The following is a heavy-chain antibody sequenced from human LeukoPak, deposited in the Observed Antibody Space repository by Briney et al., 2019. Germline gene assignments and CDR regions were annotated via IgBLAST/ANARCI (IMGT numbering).Heavy chain of an antibody. CDR2: ISAYNGST. J-gene: IGHJ4*02. D-gene: IGHD3-22*01. V-gene: IGHV1-18*01. CDR3: ARDQTNYYDSSGYYGY. Sequence: ASVKVSCKASGYTFTSYGISWVRQAPGQGLEWMGWISAYNGSTNYAQKLQGRVTMTTDASTSTAYMELRSLRSDDTAVYYCARDQTNYYDSSGYYGYWGQGTLVTVSS. CDR1: GYTFTSYG.